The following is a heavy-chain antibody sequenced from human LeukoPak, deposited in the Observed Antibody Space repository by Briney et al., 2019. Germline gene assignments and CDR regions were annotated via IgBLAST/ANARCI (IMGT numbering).Heavy chain of an antibody. CDR1: GGSISSYY. D-gene: IGHD6-13*01. CDR2: IYYSGST. J-gene: IGHJ4*01. V-gene: IGHV4-59*08. Sequence: SETLSLTCTVSGGSISSYYWSWIRQPPGKGLEWIGYIYYSGSTNYSPSLKSRVTISVDTSKNQFSLKLSSVTAADTAVYYCARSGGGIAAAGTDYWGQGTLVTVSS. CDR3: ARSGGGIAAAGTDY.